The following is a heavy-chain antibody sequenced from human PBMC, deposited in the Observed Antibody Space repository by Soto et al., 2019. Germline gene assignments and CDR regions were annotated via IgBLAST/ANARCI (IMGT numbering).Heavy chain of an antibody. CDR2: ISAYNGNT. Sequence: ASVKVSCKASGYTFTSYGISWARQAPGQGLEWMGWISAYNGNTNYAQKLQGRVTMTTDASTSTAYMELRSLRSGDTAVYYCARDLHGDPYYWGQGTLVTVSS. J-gene: IGHJ4*02. CDR3: ARDLHGDPYY. CDR1: GYTFTSYG. D-gene: IGHD4-17*01. V-gene: IGHV1-18*01.